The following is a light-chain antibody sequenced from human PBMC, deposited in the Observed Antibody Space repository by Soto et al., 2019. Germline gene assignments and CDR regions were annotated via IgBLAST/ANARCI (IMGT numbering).Light chain of an antibody. CDR1: QSVSSY. CDR2: DAS. Sequence: EIVLTQSPATLSLSPGERATLSCRASQSVSSYLAWYQQKPGQVPRLLIYDASSRATGIPARFSGSGSGTDFTLTISSLEPEDFAVYYCQQHNNWPKTFGQGTKLEIK. J-gene: IGKJ2*01. V-gene: IGKV3-11*01. CDR3: QQHNNWPKT.